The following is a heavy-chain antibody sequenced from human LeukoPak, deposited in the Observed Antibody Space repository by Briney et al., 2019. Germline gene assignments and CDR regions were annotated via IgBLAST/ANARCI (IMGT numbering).Heavy chain of an antibody. J-gene: IGHJ4*02. D-gene: IGHD6-19*01. CDR3: ARVGGGWLVDY. CDR1: GFTFSSYE. Sequence: GGSLRLSCAASGFTFSSYEMNWVRQAPGKGLEWVSYISSSGNAIYYADSVKGRFTISRDNAKNSLYLQMNSLRAEDTAVYYCARVGGGWLVDYWGQGTLVTVSS. CDR2: ISSSGNAI. V-gene: IGHV3-48*03.